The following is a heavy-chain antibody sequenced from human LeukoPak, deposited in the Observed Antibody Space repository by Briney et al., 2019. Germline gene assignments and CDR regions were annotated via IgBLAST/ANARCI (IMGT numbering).Heavy chain of an antibody. CDR2: IYPGGST. D-gene: IGHD3-22*01. CDR3: AREIYDSIGFNFDY. Sequence: SETLSLICTVSGGSMSSYYWRGIRQPAGKGLEWMGRIYPGGSTNSNPSLKSRVTISVDKSKNQFSLKLSSVTAADTAVYYCAREIYDSIGFNFDYWGQGTLVTVSS. J-gene: IGHJ4*02. V-gene: IGHV4-4*07. CDR1: GGSMSSYY.